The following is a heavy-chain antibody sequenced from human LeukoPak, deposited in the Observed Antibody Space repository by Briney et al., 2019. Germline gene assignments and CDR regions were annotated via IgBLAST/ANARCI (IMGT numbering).Heavy chain of an antibody. CDR2: ISGSGGST. D-gene: IGHD6-19*01. CDR3: AKGYSSGWSLYYFDY. Sequence: GGSLRPSCAASGFTFSSNAMSWVRQAPGKGLEWVSAISGSGGSTYYADSVKGRFTISRDNSKNTLYLQMNSLRAEDTAVYYCAKGYSSGWSLYYFDYWGQGTLVTVSS. CDR1: GFTFSSNA. V-gene: IGHV3-23*01. J-gene: IGHJ4*02.